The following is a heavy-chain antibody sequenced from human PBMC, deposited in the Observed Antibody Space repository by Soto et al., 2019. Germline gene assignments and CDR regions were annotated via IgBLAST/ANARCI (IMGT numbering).Heavy chain of an antibody. CDR1: GGSMSSSSFS. CDR3: ARRGTYYDILNGYHLANGMDV. D-gene: IGHD3-9*01. J-gene: IGHJ6*02. Sequence: PSETLSLTCTVSGGSMSSSSFSWGWPPQHTGKGLEWIGSIYYSGSTYYNPSLKSRVTISVDTSKNQFSLKLSSVTAADTAVYYCARRGTYYDILNGYHLANGMDVWGQGTTVT. CDR2: IYYSGST. V-gene: IGHV4-39*01.